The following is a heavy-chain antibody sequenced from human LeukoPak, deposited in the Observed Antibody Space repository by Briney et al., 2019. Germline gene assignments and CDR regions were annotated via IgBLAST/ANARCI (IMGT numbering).Heavy chain of an antibody. D-gene: IGHD4-17*01. J-gene: IGHJ4*02. V-gene: IGHV3-66*01. Sequence: GGSLRLSCAASGFTFSSYAISWVRQAPGKGLEWVSVIYSGGSTYYADSVKGRFTISRDNAKNSLYLQMNSLRAEDTAVYYCARDDGDYGVNYWGQGTLVTVSS. CDR3: ARDDGDYGVNY. CDR2: IYSGGST. CDR1: GFTFSSYA.